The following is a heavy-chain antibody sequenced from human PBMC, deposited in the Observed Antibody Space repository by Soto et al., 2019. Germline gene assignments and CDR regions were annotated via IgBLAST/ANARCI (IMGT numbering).Heavy chain of an antibody. J-gene: IGHJ4*02. Sequence: PVGSLRLSCSASGFTFITYAMHWVRQAPGKGLEYVSSISSNGGSTYYAESVKGRFAISGDNSKNTLHLQMSSLRVEDTAVYYCVKDRWVDYWGQGTLVTVSS. D-gene: IGHD1-26*01. CDR2: ISSNGGST. V-gene: IGHV3-64D*06. CDR3: VKDRWVDY. CDR1: GFTFITYA.